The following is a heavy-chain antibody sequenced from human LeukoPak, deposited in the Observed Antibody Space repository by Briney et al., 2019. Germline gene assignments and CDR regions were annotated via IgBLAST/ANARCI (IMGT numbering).Heavy chain of an antibody. V-gene: IGHV1-46*01. Sequence: GASVKVSCKASGYTFTSYYMHWVRQAPGQGLEWMGIINPSAGGTTYAQKFQGRVTMTRDTSTSTVYMELSRLGSEDAAMFFCARQASGGFDYWGQGTLVTVSS. J-gene: IGHJ4*02. D-gene: IGHD1-26*01. CDR3: ARQASGGFDY. CDR1: GYTFTSYY. CDR2: INPSAGGT.